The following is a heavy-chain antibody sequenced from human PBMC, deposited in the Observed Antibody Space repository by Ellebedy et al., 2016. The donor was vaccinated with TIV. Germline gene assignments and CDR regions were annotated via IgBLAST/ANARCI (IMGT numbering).Heavy chain of an antibody. CDR3: AHSSITMVRGVQTYYYYYGMDV. D-gene: IGHD3-10*01. J-gene: IGHJ6*02. CDR2: IYWDDDK. V-gene: IGHV2-5*02. CDR1: GFSLSTSGVG. Sequence: SGPTLVXPTQTLTLTCTFSGFSLSTSGVGVGWIRQPPGKALEWLALIYWDDDKRYSPSLKSRLTITKDTSKNQVVLTMTNMDPVDTATCYCAHSSITMVRGVQTYYYYYGMDVWGQGTTVTVSS.